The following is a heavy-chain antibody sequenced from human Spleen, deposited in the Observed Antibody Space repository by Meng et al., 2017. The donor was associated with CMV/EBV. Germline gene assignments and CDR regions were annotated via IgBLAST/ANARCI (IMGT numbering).Heavy chain of an antibody. CDR2: ISYDGSNK. V-gene: IGHV3-30*04. D-gene: IGHD3-10*01. Sequence: ASGVTFSSYAMHWVGQAPGKGLEWVAVISYDGSNKYYADSVKGRFTISRDNSKNTLYLQMNSLRAEDTAVYYCAREDLLWFGDTDYWGQGTLVTVSS. CDR1: GVTFSSYA. CDR3: AREDLLWFGDTDY. J-gene: IGHJ4*02.